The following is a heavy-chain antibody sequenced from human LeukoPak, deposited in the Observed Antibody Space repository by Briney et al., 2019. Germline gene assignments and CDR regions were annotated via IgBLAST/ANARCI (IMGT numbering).Heavy chain of an antibody. CDR3: ARGPPTYYDFWSGNYYYYGMDV. J-gene: IGHJ6*02. D-gene: IGHD3-3*01. CDR2: IYYSGST. CDR1: GGSISSSSYY. V-gene: IGHV4-61*01. Sequence: SETLSLTCTVSGGSISSSSYYWSWIRQPPGKGLEWIGYIYYSGSTNYNPSLKSRVTISVGTSKNQFSLKLSSVTAADTAVYYCARGPPTYYDFWSGNYYYYGMDVWGQGTTVTVSS.